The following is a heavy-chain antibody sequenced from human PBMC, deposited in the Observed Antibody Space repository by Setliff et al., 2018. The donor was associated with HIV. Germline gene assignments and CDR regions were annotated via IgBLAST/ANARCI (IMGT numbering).Heavy chain of an antibody. V-gene: IGHV3-30*19. CDR3: ARSVIGYYYYGMDV. D-gene: IGHD3-10*01. CDR2: IWYDGSNK. Sequence: LRLSCAASGFTFSSYGMHWVRQAPGKGLEWVAVIWYDGSNKYYADSVKGRFTISRDNSKNTLYLQMNSLRAEDTAVYYCARSVIGYYYYGMDVWGQGTLVTVSS. CDR1: GFTFSSYG. J-gene: IGHJ6*02.